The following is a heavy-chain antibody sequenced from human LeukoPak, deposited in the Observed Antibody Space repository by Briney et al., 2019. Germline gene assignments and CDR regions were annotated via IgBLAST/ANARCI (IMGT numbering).Heavy chain of an antibody. CDR2: IYTSGST. CDR3: ARASVAARGYLDY. D-gene: IGHD6-19*01. J-gene: IGHJ4*02. Sequence: SETLSLTCTVSGGSISSYYWSCIRQPAGKGLEWIGRIYTSGSTNYNPSLKSRVTISVDKSKNQFSLKLSSVTAADTAVYYCARASVAARGYLDYWGQRTLVTVSS. CDR1: GGSISSYY. V-gene: IGHV4-4*07.